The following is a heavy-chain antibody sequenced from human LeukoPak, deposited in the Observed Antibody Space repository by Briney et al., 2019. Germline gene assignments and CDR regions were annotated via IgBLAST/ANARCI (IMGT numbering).Heavy chain of an antibody. J-gene: IGHJ4*02. CDR2: IGSAGYT. CDR1: GFTFDNND. D-gene: IGHD1-14*01. V-gene: IGHV3-13*01. Sequence: PGGSLRLSCEVSGFTFDNNDMHWVRQTTGKSLEWVSAIGSAGYTYYADSVRGRFTITRDNAKQSLYLQMNSLRVEDTAVYHCVRQPDSARYGFDYWGRGTQVTVSS. CDR3: VRQPDSARYGFDY.